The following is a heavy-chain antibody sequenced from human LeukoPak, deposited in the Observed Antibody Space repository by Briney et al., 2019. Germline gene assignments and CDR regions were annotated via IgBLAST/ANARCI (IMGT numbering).Heavy chain of an antibody. CDR2: IYWDDDK. CDR1: GFSLSTSGVG. V-gene: IGHV2-5*02. CDR3: ARRVNGYTTGWSSGLFDY. J-gene: IGHJ4*02. Sequence: SGPTLVKPTQTLTLTCTFSGFSLSTSGVGVGWTRQSPGKALEWLAFIYWDDDKRHNPSLQNRLAIIKDTSKNQVVLIMTNVDPADTATYYCARRVNGYTTGWSSGLFDYWGQGTLVIVSS. D-gene: IGHD6-19*01.